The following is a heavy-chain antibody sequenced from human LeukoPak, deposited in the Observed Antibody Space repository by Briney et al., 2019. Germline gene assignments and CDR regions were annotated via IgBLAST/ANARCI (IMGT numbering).Heavy chain of an antibody. CDR3: AKDRDSDYGDGGFDP. CDR2: ISYDGTNK. J-gene: IGHJ5*02. Sequence: GGSLRLSCAASGFTSSTYGLHWVRQAPGKGREWVAVISYDGTNKYYADSVKGRFTISRDNSKNTLYLQMNSLRAEDTAVYYCAKDRDSDYGDGGFDPWGQGTLVTVSS. V-gene: IGHV3-30*18. D-gene: IGHD4-17*01. CDR1: GFTSSTYG.